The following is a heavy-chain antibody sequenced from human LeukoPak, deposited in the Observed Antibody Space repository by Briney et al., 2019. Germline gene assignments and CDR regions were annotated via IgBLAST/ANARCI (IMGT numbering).Heavy chain of an antibody. CDR3: AKDQEDIVVVVAATQSFDP. J-gene: IGHJ5*02. Sequence: GGSLRLSCAASGFTFSSYAMSWVRQAPGKGLEWVSAISGSGGSTYYADSVKGRFTISRDNSKHTLYLQMNSLRAEDTAVYYCAKDQEDIVVVVAATQSFDPWGQGTLVTVSS. CDR1: GFTFSSYA. D-gene: IGHD2-15*01. V-gene: IGHV3-23*01. CDR2: ISGSGGST.